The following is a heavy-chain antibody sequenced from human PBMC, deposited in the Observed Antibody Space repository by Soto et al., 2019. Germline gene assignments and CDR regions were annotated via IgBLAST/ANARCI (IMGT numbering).Heavy chain of an antibody. CDR3: VVSSAEAAGIFDY. V-gene: IGHV3-23*01. D-gene: IGHD6-13*01. CDR2: ISGSGGST. J-gene: IGHJ4*02. CDR1: GITFTSHA. Sequence: EVQLLESGGGLVQPGGSLRLSCAASGITFTSHAMNWVRQAPGKGLEWVSGISGSGGSTYYADSVKGRFTVSRDNSKNTLFLRVNSLRVDDTAVYYCVVSSAEAAGIFDYWGQGTLVTVSS.